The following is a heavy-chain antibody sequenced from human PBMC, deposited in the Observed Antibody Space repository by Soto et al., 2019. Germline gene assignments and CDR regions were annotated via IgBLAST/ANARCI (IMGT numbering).Heavy chain of an antibody. J-gene: IGHJ4*02. Sequence: PGGCLRLSCAASGFTLCVSFMTWIRQIPGKGLEWISYISTNSRYTKYADSVKGRFTISRDNSKNTLYLQMNSLRAEDTAVYYCARDHDSSGYTPDYWGQGTLVTVSS. V-gene: IGHV3-11*06. CDR1: GFTLCVSF. CDR3: ARDHDSSGYTPDY. D-gene: IGHD3-22*01. CDR2: ISTNSRYT.